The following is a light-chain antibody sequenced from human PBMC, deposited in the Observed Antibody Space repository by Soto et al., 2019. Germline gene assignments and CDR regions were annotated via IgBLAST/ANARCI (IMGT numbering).Light chain of an antibody. Sequence: QSVLTQPDSVSGSPGQSITISCAGTSSDVGAYNYVSWYQHHPGKAPKLIIYEVSIRPSGVSIRFSGSKSGSTASLAISGLQAEDEADYYCSSYARSVTLYVFGTGTKVTVL. CDR2: EVS. CDR3: SSYARSVTLYV. CDR1: SSDVGAYNY. J-gene: IGLJ1*01. V-gene: IGLV2-14*01.